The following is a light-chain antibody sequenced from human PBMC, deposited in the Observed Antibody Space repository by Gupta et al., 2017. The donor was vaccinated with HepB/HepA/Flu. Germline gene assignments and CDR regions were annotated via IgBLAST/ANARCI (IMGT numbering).Light chain of an antibody. V-gene: IGKV1-5*03. J-gene: IGKJ1*01. Sequence: DIQMTQSPSTLSAFVGDRVTITCRASQSISNWLAWFQQKPGKAPKVLIYKTSNVKSGVPSRFSGSGSGTESTLTISSLQPDDFATYYCQYYKGYSWTFGQGTKVEIK. CDR1: QSISNW. CDR3: QYYKGYSWT. CDR2: KTS.